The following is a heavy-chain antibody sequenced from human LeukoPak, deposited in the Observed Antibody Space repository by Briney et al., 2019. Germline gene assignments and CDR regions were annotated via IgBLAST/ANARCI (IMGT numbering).Heavy chain of an antibody. V-gene: IGHV3-73*01. CDR1: GYSFPNYW. CDR2: FRSKSNNYAT. CDR3: SIDYYYYMDV. J-gene: IGHJ6*03. Sequence: GESLKISCKGSGYSFPNYWIGWVRQMPGKGLEWIGRFRSKSNNYATVYAASVRGRFTISRDDSSNTAYLQMNSLKTEDTAVYYCSIDYYYYMDVWGKGTTVTISS.